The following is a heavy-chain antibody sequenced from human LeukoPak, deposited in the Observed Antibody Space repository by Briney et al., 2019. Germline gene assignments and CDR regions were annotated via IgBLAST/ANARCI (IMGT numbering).Heavy chain of an antibody. CDR1: GYSFTSYY. Sequence: ASVKVSCKASGYSFTSYYMHWVRQAPGKVLEWTGIINPSDGSTSYPQRFQGRVTMTKDTSTSTVYMELSSLISEDSALYYCARSAYTYSSYFDYWGQGTLVTVSS. CDR3: ARSAYTYSSYFDY. V-gene: IGHV1-46*01. D-gene: IGHD5-18*01. J-gene: IGHJ4*02. CDR2: INPSDGST.